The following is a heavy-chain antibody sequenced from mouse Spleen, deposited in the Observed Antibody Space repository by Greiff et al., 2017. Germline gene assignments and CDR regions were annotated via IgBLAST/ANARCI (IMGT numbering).Heavy chain of an antibody. J-gene: IGHJ3*01. D-gene: IGHD1-1*02. V-gene: IGHV1-82*01. Sequence: VQLQQSGPELVKPGASVKISCKASGYAFSSSWMNWVKQRPGKGLEWIGRIYPGDGDTNYNGKFKGKATLTADKSSSTAYMQLSSLTSEDSAVYFCANGAPWFAYWGQGTLVTVSA. CDR1: GYAFSSSW. CDR2: IYPGDGDT. CDR3: ANGAPWFAY.